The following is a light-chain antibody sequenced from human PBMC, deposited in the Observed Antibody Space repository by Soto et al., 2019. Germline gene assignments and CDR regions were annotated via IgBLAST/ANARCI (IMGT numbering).Light chain of an antibody. CDR1: SSNLGNNY. CDR3: GTWDSSLSAVV. V-gene: IGLV1-51*01. Sequence: QSVLTQPPSVSAAPGQKVTISCSGSSSNLGNNYVSWYQQLPGTAPKLLIYDNNKRPSGIPDRFSGSKSGASATLGITGLQTGDEAEYYCGTWDSSLSAVVFGGGTKLTVL. CDR2: DNN. J-gene: IGLJ2*01.